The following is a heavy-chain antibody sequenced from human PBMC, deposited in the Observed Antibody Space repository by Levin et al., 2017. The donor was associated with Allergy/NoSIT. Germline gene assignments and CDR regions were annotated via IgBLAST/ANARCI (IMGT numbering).Heavy chain of an antibody. CDR3: AKDKYYDFWSGYYTKDYYYYGMDV. CDR2: ISYDGSNK. CDR1: GFTFSSYG. J-gene: IGHJ6*02. D-gene: IGHD3-3*01. V-gene: IGHV3-30*18. Sequence: GESLKISCAASGFTFSSYGMHWVRQAPGKGLEWVAVISYDGSNKYYADSVKGRFTISRDNSKNTLYLQMNSLRAEDTAVYYCAKDKYYDFWSGYYTKDYYYYGMDVWGQGTTVTVSS.